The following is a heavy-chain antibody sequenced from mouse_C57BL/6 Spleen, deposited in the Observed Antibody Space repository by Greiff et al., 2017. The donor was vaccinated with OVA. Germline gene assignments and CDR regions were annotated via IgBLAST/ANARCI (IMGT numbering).Heavy chain of an antibody. J-gene: IGHJ3*01. V-gene: IGHV1-64*01. CDR3: ARGVYSNYVVGFAY. D-gene: IGHD2-5*01. Sequence: QVQLQQPGAELVKPGASVKLSCKASGYTFPGYWRHGVKQRPGQGLEWIGMIHPNSGSTNYNEKFKSKATLTVDKSSSTAYMQLSSLTSEDSAVYYCARGVYSNYVVGFAYWGQGTLVTVSA. CDR2: IHPNSGST. CDR1: GYTFPGYW.